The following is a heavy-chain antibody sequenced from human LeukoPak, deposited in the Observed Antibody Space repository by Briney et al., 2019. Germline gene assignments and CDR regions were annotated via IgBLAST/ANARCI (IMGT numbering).Heavy chain of an antibody. V-gene: IGHV1-69*05. J-gene: IGHJ4*02. CDR3: ASKCSSTSCYTFDY. D-gene: IGHD2-2*02. Sequence: AASVKVSCKASGGTFSSYAISWVRQAPGQGLEWMGGTIPIFGTANYAQKFQGRVTITTDESTSTAYMELSSLRSEDTAVYYCASKCSSTSCYTFDYWGQETLVTVSS. CDR1: GGTFSSYA. CDR2: TIPIFGTA.